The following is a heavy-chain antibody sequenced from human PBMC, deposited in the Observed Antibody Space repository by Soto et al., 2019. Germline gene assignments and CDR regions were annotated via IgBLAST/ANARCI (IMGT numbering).Heavy chain of an antibody. CDR2: ISYDGDNK. V-gene: IGHV3-30*18. D-gene: IGHD3-10*01. Sequence: QVQLVESGGGVVQPGRSLRLSCAASGVHFDSYGMHWVRQAPGKGPEWVATISYDGDNKYYADSVKGRFTISRDNFKSTLHLQMNSLRTEDTAVYYCAKVPYGSGSYYTQYYYFGMDVWGHGTTVTVSS. CDR1: GVHFDSYG. CDR3: AKVPYGSGSYYTQYYYFGMDV. J-gene: IGHJ6*02.